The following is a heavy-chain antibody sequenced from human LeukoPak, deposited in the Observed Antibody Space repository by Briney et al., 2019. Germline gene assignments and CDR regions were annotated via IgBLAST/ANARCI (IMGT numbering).Heavy chain of an antibody. D-gene: IGHD1-26*01. Sequence: GGSLRLSCAASGFTFSSYGMHWVRQAPGKGLEWVAVISYDGSNKYYADSVKGRFTISRDNSKNTLYLQMNSLRAEDTAVYYCAKDSIVGATWLLDYWGQGTLVTVSS. CDR1: GFTFSSYG. V-gene: IGHV3-30*18. CDR2: ISYDGSNK. CDR3: AKDSIVGATWLLDY. J-gene: IGHJ4*02.